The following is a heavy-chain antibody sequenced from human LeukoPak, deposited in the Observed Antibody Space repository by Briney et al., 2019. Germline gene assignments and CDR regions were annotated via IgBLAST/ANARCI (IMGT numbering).Heavy chain of an antibody. CDR2: ISGSGGST. CDR1: GFTYSSYA. D-gene: IGHD1-26*01. CDR3: AKGPNLGATLNY. J-gene: IGHJ4*02. Sequence: PGGSLRLSCAASGFTYSSYAMSSVRQAPGKGLEWVSAISGSGGSTYYADSVKGRFTISRDNSKNTLYLQMNSLRAEDTAVYYCAKGPNLGATLNYWGQGTLVTVSS. V-gene: IGHV3-23*01.